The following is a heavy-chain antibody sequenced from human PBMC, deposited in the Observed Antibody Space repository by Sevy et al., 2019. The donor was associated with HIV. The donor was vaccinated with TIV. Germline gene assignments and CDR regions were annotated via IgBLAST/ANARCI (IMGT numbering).Heavy chain of an antibody. D-gene: IGHD3-22*01. CDR2: ISGSGGST. V-gene: IGHV3-23*01. Sequence: GGSLRLSCAASGFTFSSYAMSWVRQAPGKGLEWVSTISGSGGSTYYADSVKGRFTISRDNSKNIVYLQMNSLRAEDTAVYYCAKVGSTMIVGGAFDIWGQGTMVTVSS. J-gene: IGHJ3*02. CDR1: GFTFSSYA. CDR3: AKVGSTMIVGGAFDI.